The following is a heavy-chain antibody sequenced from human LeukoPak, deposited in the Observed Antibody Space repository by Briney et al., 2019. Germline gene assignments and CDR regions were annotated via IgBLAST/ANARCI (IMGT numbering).Heavy chain of an antibody. CDR3: AREGLFEMVRRGTLDN. V-gene: IGHV1-69*01. D-gene: IGHD3-10*01. CDR1: GGTFSSDG. CDR2: IIPSFRKP. J-gene: IGHJ4*02. Sequence: SVKVSCKASGGTFSSDGITWVRQAPGQGLEWMGGIIPSFRKPDYAKKFQGRVTLTADESTSTAYMELSSLRSGDTAVYYCAREGLFEMVRRGTLDNWGQGTLVTVSS.